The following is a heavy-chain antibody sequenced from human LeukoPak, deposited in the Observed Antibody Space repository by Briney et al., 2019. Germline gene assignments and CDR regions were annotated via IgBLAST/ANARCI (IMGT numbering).Heavy chain of an antibody. V-gene: IGHV3-7*01. CDR3: ARDAPTQWLALDY. CDR1: GFTFSSSA. D-gene: IGHD6-19*01. J-gene: IGHJ4*02. Sequence: PGGSLRLSCAASGFTFSSSAMSWVRQAPGKGLEWVANIKQDGSEKYYVDSVKGRFTISRDNAKNSLYLQMNSLRAEDTAVYYCARDAPTQWLALDYWGQGTLVTVSS. CDR2: IKQDGSEK.